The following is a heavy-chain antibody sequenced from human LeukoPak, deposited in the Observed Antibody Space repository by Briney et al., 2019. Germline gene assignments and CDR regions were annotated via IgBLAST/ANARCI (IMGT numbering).Heavy chain of an antibody. D-gene: IGHD6-19*01. CDR1: GFTFSSYG. V-gene: IGHV3-30*18. CDR2: ISYDGSNK. CDR3: AKDLEDLGSSGWSGLKDY. J-gene: IGHJ4*02. Sequence: GGSLRLSCAASGFTFSSYGMHWVRQAPGKGLEWVAAISYDGSNKYYADSVKGRFTISRDNSKNTLYLQMNSLRAEDTAVYYCAKDLEDLGSSGWSGLKDYWGQGTLVTVSS.